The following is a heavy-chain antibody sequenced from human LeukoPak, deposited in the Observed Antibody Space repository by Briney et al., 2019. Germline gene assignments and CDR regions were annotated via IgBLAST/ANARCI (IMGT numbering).Heavy chain of an antibody. CDR2: IIPIFGIA. CDR3: ARDLGYGSGSYFPNWFDP. Sequence: SVKISCKASGGTFSSYAISWVRQAPGQGLEWMGRIIPIFGIANYAQKFQGRVTITADKSTSTAYMELSSLRSEDTAVYYCARDLGYGSGSYFPNWFDPWGQGTLVTVSS. J-gene: IGHJ5*02. V-gene: IGHV1-69*04. CDR1: GGTFSSYA. D-gene: IGHD3-10*01.